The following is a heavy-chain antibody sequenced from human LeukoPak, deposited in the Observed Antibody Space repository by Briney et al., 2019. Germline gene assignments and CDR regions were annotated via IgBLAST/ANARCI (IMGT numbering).Heavy chain of an antibody. CDR1: GFIFSHYG. D-gene: IGHD3-10*01. V-gene: IGHV3-30*02. CDR3: AKDSGTLHGGPDF. Sequence: GGSLRLSCGASGFIFSHYGMQWVRQAPGKGLEWVAYLEKDGDDIMYGDSVKGRFTISRDNSKNKVYLQMNSLRSEDTAVYYCAKDSGTLHGGPDFWGQGTLVSVSS. CDR2: LEKDGDDI. J-gene: IGHJ4*02.